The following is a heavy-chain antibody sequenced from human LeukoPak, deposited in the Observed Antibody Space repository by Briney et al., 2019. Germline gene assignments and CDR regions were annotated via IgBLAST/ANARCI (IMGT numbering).Heavy chain of an antibody. V-gene: IGHV4-4*07. J-gene: IGHJ6*02. Sequence: SETLSLTCTVSGGSISSYYWSWIRQPAGKGLEWIGRIYTSGSTNYRPSLKSRVTISVDTSKNQFSLKLSSVTAADTAVYYCASTTKWGLYGMDVWGQGTTVTVSS. CDR1: GGSISSYY. CDR2: IYTSGST. CDR3: ASTTKWGLYGMDV. D-gene: IGHD1-26*01.